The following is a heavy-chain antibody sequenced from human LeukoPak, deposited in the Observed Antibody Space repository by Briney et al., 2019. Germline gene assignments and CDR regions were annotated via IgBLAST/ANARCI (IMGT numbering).Heavy chain of an antibody. J-gene: IGHJ3*02. CDR2: INHSGST. Sequence: SETLSLTCAVYGGSFSGYYWSWIRQPPGKGLEWIGEINHSGSTNYNPSLKSRVTISVDTSKNQFSLKLSSVTAADTAVYFCARDQSWGTYRFGAFDIWGQGTMVTVSS. D-gene: IGHD3-16*02. CDR3: ARDQSWGTYRFGAFDI. V-gene: IGHV4-34*01. CDR1: GGSFSGYY.